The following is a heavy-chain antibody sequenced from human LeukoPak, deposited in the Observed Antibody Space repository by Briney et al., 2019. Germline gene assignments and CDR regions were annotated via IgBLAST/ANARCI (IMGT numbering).Heavy chain of an antibody. D-gene: IGHD2/OR15-2a*01. CDR3: ARQADVPSSIGYFDF. V-gene: IGHV4-38-2*01. J-gene: IGHJ4*02. Sequence: PSETLSVTCAVSAYSISNAYYWGGTRRPPGKGREWIGTISHGGSTHYNASLKRRVTISLEASKNQFSLRLSSVTAADTAVYYCARQADVPSSIGYFDFWGQGAPVTVSS. CDR1: AYSISNAYY. CDR2: ISHGGST.